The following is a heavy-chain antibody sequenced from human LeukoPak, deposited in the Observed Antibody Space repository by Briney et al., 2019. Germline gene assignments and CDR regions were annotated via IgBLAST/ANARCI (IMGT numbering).Heavy chain of an antibody. Sequence: GASVKVSCKASGYTFTGYYMHWVRQAPGQGLEWMGWINPNSGGTNYAQKFQGRVTMTRDTSISTAYMELSRLRSDDTAVYYCARDSSGWPNWFDPWGQGTLVTVSS. J-gene: IGHJ5*02. D-gene: IGHD6-19*01. V-gene: IGHV1-2*02. CDR1: GYTFTGYY. CDR2: INPNSGGT. CDR3: ARDSSGWPNWFDP.